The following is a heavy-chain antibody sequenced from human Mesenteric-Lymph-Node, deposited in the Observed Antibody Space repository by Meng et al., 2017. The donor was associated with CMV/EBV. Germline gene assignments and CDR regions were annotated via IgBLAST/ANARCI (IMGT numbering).Heavy chain of an antibody. J-gene: IGHJ6*02. Sequence: GESLKISCAASGFTFSSYAMHWVRQAPGKGLEWVAVISYDGSNKYYADSVKGRFTISRDNSKNTLYLQMNSLRAEDTAVYYCASSTSRDTSHYGMDVWAKGPRSPSP. CDR3: ASSTSRDTSHYGMDV. CDR1: GFTFSSYA. CDR2: ISYDGSNK. D-gene: IGHD2-2*02. V-gene: IGHV3-30*04.